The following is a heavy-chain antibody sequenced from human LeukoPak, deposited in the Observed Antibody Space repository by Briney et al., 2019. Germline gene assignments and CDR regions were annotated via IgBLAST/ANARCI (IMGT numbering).Heavy chain of an antibody. J-gene: IGHJ4*02. V-gene: IGHV3-21*01. CDR3: ARADCSGTSCRFDF. D-gene: IGHD2-15*01. CDR2: ICSSGSYI. Sequence: PGGSLRLSCAASVFTFYKHNMNCVCQSPGEGLGWVASICSSGSYISYADSVRGRFTITRDNVFNSLHVQMNSLRAEDTAVYFCARADCSGTSCRFDFWGQGTLVTVSS. CDR1: VFTFYKHN.